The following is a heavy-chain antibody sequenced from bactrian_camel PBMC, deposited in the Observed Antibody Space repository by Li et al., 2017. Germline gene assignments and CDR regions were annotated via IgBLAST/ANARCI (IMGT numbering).Heavy chain of an antibody. CDR3: ATDHHYGGSCDWSDFGY. Sequence: HVQLVESGGGSVQIGGSLTLACAASRGFDDADAEWGWFRQAPGAQCEMVASISPDGKEYYSDSVKGRFTISQDNAKSTVYLQMHSLKPEDTAMYYCATDHHYGGSCDWSDFGYWGPGTQVTVSS. CDR1: RGFDDADAE. J-gene: IGHJ6*01. V-gene: IGHV3S53*01. CDR2: ISPDGKE. D-gene: IGHD2*01.